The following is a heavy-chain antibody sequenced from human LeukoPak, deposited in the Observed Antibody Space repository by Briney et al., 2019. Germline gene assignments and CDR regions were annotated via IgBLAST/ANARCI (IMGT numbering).Heavy chain of an antibody. Sequence: PSETLSLTCAVYGGSFSGYYWSWIRQPPGKGLEWIGEINHSGSTNYNPSLKSRVTISVDTSKNQFSLKLSSVTAADTAVYYCASTGGQWLARFDYWGQGTLVTVSS. J-gene: IGHJ4*02. V-gene: IGHV4-34*01. CDR2: INHSGST. D-gene: IGHD6-19*01. CDR1: GGSFSGYY. CDR3: ASTGGQWLARFDY.